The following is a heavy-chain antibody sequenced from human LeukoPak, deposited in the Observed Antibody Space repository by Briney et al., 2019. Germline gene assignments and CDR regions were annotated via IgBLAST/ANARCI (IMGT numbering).Heavy chain of an antibody. Sequence: SETLSLTCTVSGGSISSYYWNWIRQPPGKGLEWIGNIYYTGRTNDNPFLKSRVTISVDPSKNQSSLKLNSVTAADTAVYYCVRDLAAARPDYWGQGTLVTVSS. CDR1: GGSISSYY. CDR2: IYYTGRT. D-gene: IGHD6-13*01. J-gene: IGHJ4*02. CDR3: VRDLAAARPDY. V-gene: IGHV4-59*01.